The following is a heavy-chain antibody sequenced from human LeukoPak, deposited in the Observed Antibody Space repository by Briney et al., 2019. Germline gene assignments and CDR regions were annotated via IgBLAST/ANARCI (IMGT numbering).Heavy chain of an antibody. CDR3: ARTMTTVTPRGVDY. Sequence: ASVKVSCKASGYTFTSYGISWVRQAPGQGLEWMGWISAYNGYTNYAQKLQGRVTVTTDTSTSTAYLELRSLRSDDTAVYYCARTMTTVTPRGVDYWGQGTLVTVSS. D-gene: IGHD4-17*01. CDR2: ISAYNGYT. J-gene: IGHJ4*02. CDR1: GYTFTSYG. V-gene: IGHV1-18*01.